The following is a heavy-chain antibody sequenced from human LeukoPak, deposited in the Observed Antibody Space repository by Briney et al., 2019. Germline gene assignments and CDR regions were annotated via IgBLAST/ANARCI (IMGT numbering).Heavy chain of an antibody. CDR1: GFTFSSYA. CDR2: ISAGGGST. J-gene: IGHJ4*02. V-gene: IGHV3-23*01. D-gene: IGHD3-9*01. CDR3: AKGDPPTYYDILTGQDY. Sequence: GGSLRLSCAASGFTFSSYAMSWVRQAPGKGLEWVAGISAGGGSTYYTDSVKGRFTISRGNSKNMLYLQLNSLRAEDTAVYYCAKGDPPTYYDILTGQDYWGQGTLVTVSS.